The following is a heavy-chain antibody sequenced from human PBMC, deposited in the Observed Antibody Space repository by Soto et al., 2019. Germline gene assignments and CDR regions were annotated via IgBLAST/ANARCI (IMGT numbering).Heavy chain of an antibody. J-gene: IGHJ1*01. CDR2: IKSNAYGATT. V-gene: IGHV3-15*01. D-gene: IGHD2-2*01. Sequence: EVQLVESGGGLVKPGESLRLSCAASGFTFSNAWMNWVRQGPGKGLEWVGRIKSNAYGATTDYAAPVKGRFTISRDDSRDTLYLQMYSLKTEDAAVYYCTTTLGYCSTSWPWGQGSLVTVSS. CDR1: GFTFSNAW. CDR3: TTTLGYCSTSWP.